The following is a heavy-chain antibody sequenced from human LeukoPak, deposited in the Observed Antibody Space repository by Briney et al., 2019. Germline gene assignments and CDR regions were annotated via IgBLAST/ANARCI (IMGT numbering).Heavy chain of an antibody. CDR2: ISSSGFST. Sequence: GGSLRLSCAASGFNFSDYYMSWIRQAPGKGLEWVSYISSSGFSTYYAGSVKGRFTISRDNARNSLYLQMNSLAPEDTALYYCAKGRRRFDYWGQGTLVSVSS. V-gene: IGHV3-11*01. CDR1: GFNFSDYY. J-gene: IGHJ4*02. CDR3: AKGRRRFDY.